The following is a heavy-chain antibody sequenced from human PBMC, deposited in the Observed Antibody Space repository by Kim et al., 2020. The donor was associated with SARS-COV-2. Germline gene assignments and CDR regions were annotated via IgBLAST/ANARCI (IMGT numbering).Heavy chain of an antibody. CDR3: AKVLLGFIVATYGMDV. J-gene: IGHJ6*02. D-gene: IGHD5-12*01. Sequence: SVKGRFTSSRDNSKTTLYLQMNSLRAEDTAVYYCAKVLLGFIVATYGMDVWGQGTTVTVSS. V-gene: IGHV3-30*02.